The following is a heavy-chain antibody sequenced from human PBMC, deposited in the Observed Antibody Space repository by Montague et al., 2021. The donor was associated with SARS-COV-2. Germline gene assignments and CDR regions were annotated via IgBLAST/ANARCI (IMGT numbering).Heavy chain of an antibody. J-gene: IGHJ3*01. V-gene: IGHV4-34*01. CDR3: AKEREVVRAARTLVAFDL. CDR2: TNHSGTA. D-gene: IGHD2-2*01. CDR1: GGSISSYY. Sequence: SETLSLTCTVSGGSISSYYWSWIRQSPGKGLEWIAETNHSGTANYNPSLKSRVSISVDTSKNQFTLKLTSVTAADTAMYYCAKEREVVRAARTLVAFDLWGQGTMVTVSS.